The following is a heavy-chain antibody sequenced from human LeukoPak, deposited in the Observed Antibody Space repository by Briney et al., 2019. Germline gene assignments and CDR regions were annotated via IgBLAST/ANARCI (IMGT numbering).Heavy chain of an antibody. CDR2: IYSNGNT. D-gene: IGHD1-14*01. CDR3: ASGTFDGPLYGTYWYFHV. J-gene: IGHJ2*01. Sequence: PSETLSLTCAVSGASINNNYWTWVRQPPGKGLEWIGYIYSNGNTNYNPSLKGRVTMSIETSKNQFSLQLPSVTAADTAVYYWASGTFDGPLYGTYWYFHVWGRGTLVTVSS. CDR1: GASINNNY. V-gene: IGHV4-59*01.